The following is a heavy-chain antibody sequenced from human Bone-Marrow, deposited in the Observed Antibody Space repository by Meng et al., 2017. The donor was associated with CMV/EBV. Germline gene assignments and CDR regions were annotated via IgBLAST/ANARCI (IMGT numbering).Heavy chain of an antibody. CDR1: GFTFSTYA. J-gene: IGHJ4*01. V-gene: IGHV3-23*03. CDR2: IYSGGGST. CDR3: AKDGCGSDCYFYG. Sequence: GESLKISCAASGFTFSTYAMIWVRQAPGKGLEWVSVIYSGGGSTDYADSVKGRFSISRDNSKNTLYLQMNNLRVEDTAVYYCAKDGCGSDCYFYGWGHGTRVTGSS. D-gene: IGHD2-21*01.